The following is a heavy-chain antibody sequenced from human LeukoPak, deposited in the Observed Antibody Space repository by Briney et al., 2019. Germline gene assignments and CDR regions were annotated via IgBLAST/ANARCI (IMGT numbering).Heavy chain of an antibody. CDR3: AKDPWGSRGYFDY. D-gene: IGHD7-27*01. CDR1: GFTFSRRA. CDR2: ISGSGADT. Sequence: GGSLRLSCAASGFTFSRRAMIWVRQAPGKGLEWVSAISGSGADTYYADSVKGRFTTFRDNSKNTVYLRMNSLRAEDTAIYYCAKDPWGSRGYFDYWGQGTLVTVSS. J-gene: IGHJ4*02. V-gene: IGHV3-23*01.